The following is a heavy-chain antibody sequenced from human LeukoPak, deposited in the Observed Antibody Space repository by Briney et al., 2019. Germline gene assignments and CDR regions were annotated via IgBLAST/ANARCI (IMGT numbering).Heavy chain of an antibody. Sequence: GGSLRLTCAASGFTFSSYGMHWVRQAPGKGLEWVAVIWYDGSNKYYADSVKGRFTISRDNSKNTLYLQMNSLRAEDTAVYYCARDFGGRGLLDYWGQGTLVTVSS. D-gene: IGHD3-3*01. CDR1: GFTFSSYG. CDR2: IWYDGSNK. V-gene: IGHV3-33*01. J-gene: IGHJ4*02. CDR3: ARDFGGRGLLDY.